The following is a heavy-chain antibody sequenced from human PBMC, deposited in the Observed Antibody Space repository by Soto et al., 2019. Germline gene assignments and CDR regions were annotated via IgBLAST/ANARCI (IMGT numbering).Heavy chain of an antibody. Sequence: GGSLRLSCTSSVFTFNTHWMHWVRQAPGKGLVWVSRIYFDGITTNYADSVKGRLTVSRDNAKKTVYLHVNTLRDEDTAVYYCARGGAMGVDYWGQGTMVTVSS. CDR3: ARGGAMGVDY. J-gene: IGHJ4*02. D-gene: IGHD3-16*01. CDR2: IYFDGITT. CDR1: VFTFNTHW. V-gene: IGHV3-74*01.